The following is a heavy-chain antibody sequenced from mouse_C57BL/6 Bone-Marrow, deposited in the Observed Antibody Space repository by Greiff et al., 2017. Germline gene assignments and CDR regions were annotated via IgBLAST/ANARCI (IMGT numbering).Heavy chain of an antibody. CDR3: AILYGNYDYYAMDY. V-gene: IGHV1-74*01. J-gene: IGHJ4*01. Sequence: QVQLQQPGAELVKPGASVKVSCKASGYTFTSYWMHWVKQRPGQGLEWIGRIHPSDSDTNYNQKFKGKATLTVDKSSSTAYMQLSRLTSEDSAVYYCAILYGNYDYYAMDYWGQGTSVTVSS. CDR2: IHPSDSDT. CDR1: GYTFTSYW. D-gene: IGHD2-1*01.